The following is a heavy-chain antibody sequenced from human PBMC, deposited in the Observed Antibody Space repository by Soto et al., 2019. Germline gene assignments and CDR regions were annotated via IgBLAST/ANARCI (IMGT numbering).Heavy chain of an antibody. CDR3: ARHTPAISISDH. V-gene: IGHV4-39*01. Sequence: PSETLSLTCTVSGGSISSSSYYWGWIRQPPGKGLEWIGIIYYSGSTYYNPSLKSRVTISVDTSKNHFSLKLSSVTAADTAVYYCARHTPAISISDHWGQGTLVTVSS. CDR1: GGSISSSSYY. J-gene: IGHJ4*02. D-gene: IGHD2-15*01. CDR2: IYYSGST.